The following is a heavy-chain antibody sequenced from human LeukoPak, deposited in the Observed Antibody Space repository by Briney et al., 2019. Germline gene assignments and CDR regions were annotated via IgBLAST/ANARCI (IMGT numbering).Heavy chain of an antibody. D-gene: IGHD4-17*01. CDR2: IYPGDSDT. CDR3: ARPGLAATVTKVRNDAFDI. Sequence: GESLKISCKGSGYSFTSYWIGWVRQMPGKGLEWMGIIYPGDSDTRYSPSFQGQVTISADKSISTAYLQWSSLKASDTAMYYCARPGLAATVTKVRNDAFDIWGQGTMVTVSS. V-gene: IGHV5-51*01. J-gene: IGHJ3*02. CDR1: GYSFTSYW.